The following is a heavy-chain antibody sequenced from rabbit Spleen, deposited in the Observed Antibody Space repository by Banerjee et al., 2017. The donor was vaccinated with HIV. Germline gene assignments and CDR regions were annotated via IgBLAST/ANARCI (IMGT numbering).Heavy chain of an antibody. J-gene: IGHJ4*01. V-gene: IGHV1S45*01. D-gene: IGHD1-1*01. Sequence: EQLLESGGGLVKPEGSLKLSCTASGFSFSNKAVMCWVRQAPGKGLEWIACINAATAKPVYATWAKGRFTISRTSSTTVTLRMTSLTAADRATYFCARDLLGVIGWNFYLWGQGTLVTVS. CDR1: GFSFSNKAV. CDR2: INAATAKP. CDR3: ARDLLGVIGWNFYL.